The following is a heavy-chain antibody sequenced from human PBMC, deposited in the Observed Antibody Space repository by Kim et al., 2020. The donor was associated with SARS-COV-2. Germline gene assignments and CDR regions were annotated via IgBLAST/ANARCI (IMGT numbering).Heavy chain of an antibody. CDR3: VTDGDFGKFDY. V-gene: IGHV3-7*01. J-gene: IGHJ4*02. D-gene: IGHD2-21*02. Sequence: KYGDHLKGRFTISRDNARNSLYLQMNSLTAEDTAVYYCVTDGDFGKFDYWGQGTLVTVSS.